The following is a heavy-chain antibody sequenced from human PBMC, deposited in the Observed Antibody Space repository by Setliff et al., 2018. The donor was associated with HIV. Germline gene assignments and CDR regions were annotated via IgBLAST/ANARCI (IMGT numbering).Heavy chain of an antibody. CDR3: ARGMDDSRSSVWYY. V-gene: IGHV1-18*01. CDR1: GYTFASFG. D-gene: IGHD6-6*01. CDR2: IGGDNGIP. J-gene: IGHJ4*02. Sequence: ASVKVSCKASGYTFASFGISWVRQAPGQGPEWVGWIGGDNGIPSYAQKLRDRVTLTADTSMKTVFMELRSLRSDDTAVYYCARGMDDSRSSVWYYWGQGTLVTVSS.